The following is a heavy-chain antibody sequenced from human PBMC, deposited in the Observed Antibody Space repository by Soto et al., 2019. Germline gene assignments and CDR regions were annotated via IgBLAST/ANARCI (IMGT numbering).Heavy chain of an antibody. CDR1: GDYFKNYY. CDR2: IYTSGST. Sequence: SETLSLTCTVSGDYFKNYYWSWIRQPAGKGLEWIGRIYTSGSTNYNPSLNSRVTMSVDTSKNQFSLRLSSVTAADTAVYYCARGSDGSGRLHFAFWGQGTLVTAPQ. V-gene: IGHV4-4*07. CDR3: ARGSDGSGRLHFAF. D-gene: IGHD3-10*01. J-gene: IGHJ4*02.